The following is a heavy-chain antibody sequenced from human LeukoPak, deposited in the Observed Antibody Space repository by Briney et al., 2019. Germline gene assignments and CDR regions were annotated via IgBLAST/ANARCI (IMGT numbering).Heavy chain of an antibody. CDR3: ARGSMMGAIGY. J-gene: IGHJ4*02. D-gene: IGHD1-26*01. V-gene: IGHV1-69*13. Sequence: EASVRVSCKASGGTFSSYAISWVRQAPGQGLEWMGGIIPIFGTANYAQKFQGRVTITADESTSTAYMELSSLRSEDTAVYYCARGSMMGAIGYWGQGTLVTVSS. CDR1: GGTFSSYA. CDR2: IIPIFGTA.